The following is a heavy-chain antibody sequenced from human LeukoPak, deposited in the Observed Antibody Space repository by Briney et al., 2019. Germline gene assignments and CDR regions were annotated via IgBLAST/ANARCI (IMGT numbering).Heavy chain of an antibody. CDR3: ARALGENWFDP. CDR1: GFTFSSYS. CDR2: ISSSSSYI. Sequence: GGSLTLSCAASGFTFSSYSMNWLRQAPGKGLEWVTSISSSSSYIYYADSVKGRFTISRDNAKNSLYLQMNSLRAEDTAVYYCARALGENWFDPWGQGTLVTVSS. J-gene: IGHJ5*02. D-gene: IGHD3-10*01. V-gene: IGHV3-21*01.